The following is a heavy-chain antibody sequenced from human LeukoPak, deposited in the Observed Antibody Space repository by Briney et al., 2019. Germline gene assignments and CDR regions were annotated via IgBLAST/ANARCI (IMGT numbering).Heavy chain of an antibody. J-gene: IGHJ4*02. D-gene: IGHD6-13*01. CDR2: ISSSGSTI. CDR1: GFTFSRYA. V-gene: IGHV3-48*03. CDR3: AKVRSSWYGGYFDY. Sequence: GGSLRLSCAASGFTFSRYAMSWVRQAPGKGLEWVSYISSSGSTIYYADSVKGRFTISRDNAKNSLYLQMNSLRAEDTAVYYCAKVRSSWYGGYFDYWGQGTLVTVSS.